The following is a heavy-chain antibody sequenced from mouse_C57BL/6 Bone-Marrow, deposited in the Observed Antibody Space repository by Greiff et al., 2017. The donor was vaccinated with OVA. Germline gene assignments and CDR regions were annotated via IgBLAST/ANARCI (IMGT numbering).Heavy chain of an antibody. J-gene: IGHJ1*03. CDR1: GYTFTSYW. Sequence: VQLQQSGAELVKPGASVKLSCKASGYTFTSYWMHWVKQRPGQGLEWIGMIHPNSGSTNYNEKFKSKATLTVDKSSSTAYMQLSSLTSEDSAVYYCARSITTVVAPSYWYFDVWGTGTTVTVSS. D-gene: IGHD1-1*01. CDR2: IHPNSGST. V-gene: IGHV1-64*01. CDR3: ARSITTVVAPSYWYFDV.